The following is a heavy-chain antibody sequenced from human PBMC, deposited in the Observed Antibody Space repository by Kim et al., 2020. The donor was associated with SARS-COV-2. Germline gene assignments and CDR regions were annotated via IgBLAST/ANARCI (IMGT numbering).Heavy chain of an antibody. Sequence: SETLSLTCAVYGGSFSGYYWSWIRQPPGKGLEWIGEINHSGSTNYNPSLKSRVTISVDTSKNQFSLKLSSVTAADTAVYYCARRTMGFLEWLRGFFDYWGQGTLVTVSS. CDR2: INHSGST. J-gene: IGHJ4*02. CDR1: GGSFSGYY. D-gene: IGHD3-3*01. CDR3: ARRTMGFLEWLRGFFDY. V-gene: IGHV4-34*01.